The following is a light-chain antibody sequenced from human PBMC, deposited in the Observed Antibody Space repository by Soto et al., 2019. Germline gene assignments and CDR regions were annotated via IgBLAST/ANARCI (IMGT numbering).Light chain of an antibody. V-gene: IGKV1-33*01. CDR1: QDIRKF. J-gene: IGKJ4*01. Sequence: DIQMTQSPSSLSASVGDRVTVTCQASQDIRKFLSWYQQKPGKVPKLLIYDASNLETGVPSRFSGSGSGTDFTFTISSLEPEDIATYFCQQSENFPLTFSGGTKVEI. CDR2: DAS. CDR3: QQSENFPLT.